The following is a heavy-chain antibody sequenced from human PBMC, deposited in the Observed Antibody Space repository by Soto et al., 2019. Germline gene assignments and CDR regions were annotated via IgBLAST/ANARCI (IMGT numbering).Heavy chain of an antibody. J-gene: IGHJ4*02. V-gene: IGHV3-30*18. D-gene: IGHD2-2*01. CDR1: GFTFSSYG. CDR3: AKGVGVIVVVPAAMPV. CDR2: ISYEGSNK. Sequence: QVQLVESGGGVVQPGMSLRLSCAASGFTFSSYGMHWVRQAPGKGLEWVAVISYEGSNKYYADSVKGRFTISRDNSKNPLYLQMHSLRAEDTAVYYCAKGVGVIVVVPAAMPVWGQGTLVTVSS.